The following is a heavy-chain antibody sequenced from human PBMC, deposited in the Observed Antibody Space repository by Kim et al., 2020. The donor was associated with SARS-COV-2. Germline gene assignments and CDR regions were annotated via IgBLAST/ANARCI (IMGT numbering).Heavy chain of an antibody. J-gene: IGHJ1*01. V-gene: IGHV4-59*09. CDR2: T. Sequence: TNYNPTLKSRVTISVDTSKNQFSLKLSSVTAADTAVYYCASGWLRHFQHWGQGTLVTVSS. CDR3: ASGWLRHFQH. D-gene: IGHD6-19*01.